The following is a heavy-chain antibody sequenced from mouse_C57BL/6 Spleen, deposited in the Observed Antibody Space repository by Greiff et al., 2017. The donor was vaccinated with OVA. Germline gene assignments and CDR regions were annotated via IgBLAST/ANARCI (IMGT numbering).Heavy chain of an antibody. CDR1: GFTFSDYG. Sequence: EVHLVESGGGLVKPGGSLKLSCAASGFTFSDYGMHWVRQAPEKGLEWVAYISSGSSTIYYADTVKGRFTISRDNAKNTLFLQMTSLRSEDTAMYYCARGDYDGFAYWGQGTLVTVSA. CDR2: ISSGSSTI. CDR3: ARGDYDGFAY. D-gene: IGHD2-4*01. V-gene: IGHV5-17*01. J-gene: IGHJ3*01.